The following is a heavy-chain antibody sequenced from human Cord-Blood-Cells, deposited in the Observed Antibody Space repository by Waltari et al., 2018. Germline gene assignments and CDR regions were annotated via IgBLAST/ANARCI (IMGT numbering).Heavy chain of an antibody. CDR2: INAGKGNT. CDR1: GYTFTSYA. D-gene: IGHD6-13*01. V-gene: IGHV1-3*01. CDR3: ARPYSSSWYFDY. J-gene: IGHJ4*02. Sequence: QVQLVQSGAEVKKPGASVKVSCKASGYTFTSYAMHWVRQAPGQRLEWMGWINAGKGNTKYSQRFQGRVTITRDASASTAYMELSSLRSEDTAVYYCARPYSSSWYFDYWGQGTLVTVSS.